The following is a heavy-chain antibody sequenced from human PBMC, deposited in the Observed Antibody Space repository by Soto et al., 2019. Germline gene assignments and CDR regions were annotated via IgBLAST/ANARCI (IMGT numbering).Heavy chain of an antibody. V-gene: IGHV4-34*01. CDR2: INHSGST. Sequence: SETLSLTCAVYGGSFSGYYWSWIRQPPGKGLEWIGEINHSGSTNYNPSLKSRVTISVDTSKNQFSLKLSSVTAADTAVYYCARVLAAAVSRGLDYWGQGTLVTVSS. D-gene: IGHD6-13*01. CDR1: GGSFSGYY. J-gene: IGHJ4*02. CDR3: ARVLAAAVSRGLDY.